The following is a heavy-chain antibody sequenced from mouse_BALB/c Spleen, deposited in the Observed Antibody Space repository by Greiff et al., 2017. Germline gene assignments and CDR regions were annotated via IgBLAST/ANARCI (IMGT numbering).Heavy chain of an antibody. CDR2: ISSGGST. J-gene: IGHJ2*01. Sequence: DVHLVESGGGLVKPGGSLKLSCAASGFTFSSYAMSWVRQTPEKRLEWVASISSGGSTYYPDSVKGRFTISRDNARNILYLQMSSLRSEDTAMYYCAREGGRYANFDYWGQGTTLTVSS. CDR3: AREGGRYANFDY. D-gene: IGHD2-14*01. CDR1: GFTFSSYA. V-gene: IGHV5-6-5*01.